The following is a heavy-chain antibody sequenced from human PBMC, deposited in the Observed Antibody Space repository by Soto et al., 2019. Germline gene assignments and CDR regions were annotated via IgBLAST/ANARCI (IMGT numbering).Heavy chain of an antibody. V-gene: IGHV6-1*01. CDR1: GDSVSSNSAA. Sequence: SQTLSLTCVISGDSVSSNSAAWNWIRQSPSRGLEWLGRTYYRSKWYNDYAVSVKSRITINPDTSKNQFSLQLNSVTPEDTAVYYCARDQSDSGSYYVNDFDIWGQGTMVTVS. J-gene: IGHJ3*02. CDR3: ARDQSDSGSYYVNDFDI. CDR2: TYYRSKWYN. D-gene: IGHD1-26*01.